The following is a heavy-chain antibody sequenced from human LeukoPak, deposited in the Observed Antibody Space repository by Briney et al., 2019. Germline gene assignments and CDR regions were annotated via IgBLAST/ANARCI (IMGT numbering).Heavy chain of an antibody. CDR3: AGVRDYGDYVYDY. D-gene: IGHD4-17*01. CDR2: IYYSGST. Sequence: PSETLSLTCTVSAGSISSSSYYWGWIRQPPGKGLEWIGSIYYSGSTYYNPSLKSRVTISVDTSKNQFSLKLSSVTAADTAVYYCAGVRDYGDYVYDYWGQGTLVTVSS. V-gene: IGHV4-39*07. J-gene: IGHJ4*02. CDR1: AGSISSSSYY.